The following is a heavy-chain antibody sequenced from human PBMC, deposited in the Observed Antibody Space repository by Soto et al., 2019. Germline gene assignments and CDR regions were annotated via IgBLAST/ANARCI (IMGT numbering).Heavy chain of an antibody. V-gene: IGHV3-11*06. D-gene: IGHD2-21*01. J-gene: IGHJ4*02. Sequence: QVQLVESGGGLVKPGGSLRLSCASSGFTFSDHYMSWIRRSPGKELEFLSYISPRTTYKNYADSVKGRFTISRDNAKNSLYLQLNSLRAEDTAIYYCSRGGGGGLFDLWGQGTFVTVSS. CDR3: SRGGGGGLFDL. CDR2: ISPRTTYK. CDR1: GFTFSDHY.